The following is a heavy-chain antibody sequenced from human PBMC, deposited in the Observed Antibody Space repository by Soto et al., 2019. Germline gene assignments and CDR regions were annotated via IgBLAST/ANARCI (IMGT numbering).Heavy chain of an antibody. V-gene: IGHV4-4*07. CDR2: IYSNGKD. J-gene: IGHJ3*02. D-gene: IGHD2-21*01. CDR1: GGSLGNFN. Sequence: SETLSLACPVSGGSLGNFNWNWVRPSAGKGLEWIGRIYSNGKDYYNPSLKRRVTMSQETLNTQASLRLSSGTAADTAKYYCARERTYQMSGDDTLDIWGLGTMVTVSS. CDR3: ARERTYQMSGDDTLDI.